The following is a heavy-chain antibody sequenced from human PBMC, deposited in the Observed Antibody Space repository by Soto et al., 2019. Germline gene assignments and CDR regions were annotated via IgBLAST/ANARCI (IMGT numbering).Heavy chain of an antibody. V-gene: IGHV3-23*01. Sequence: GGSLRLSCAASGFTFSSYAMSWVRQAPGKGLEWVSAISGSGGSTYYADSVKGRFTISRDNSKNTLYLQMNSLRAEDTAVYYCAIKGRGYCSGGSCYVTLKTVPFDYWGQGTLVTVSS. J-gene: IGHJ4*02. D-gene: IGHD2-15*01. CDR1: GFTFSSYA. CDR2: ISGSGGST. CDR3: AIKGRGYCSGGSCYVTLKTVPFDY.